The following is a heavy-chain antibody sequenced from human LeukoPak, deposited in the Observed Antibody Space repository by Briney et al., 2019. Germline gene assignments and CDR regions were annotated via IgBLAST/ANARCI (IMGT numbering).Heavy chain of an antibody. CDR2: INWNGRST. V-gene: IGHV3-20*04. J-gene: IGHJ4*02. D-gene: IGHD6-19*01. Sequence: GGSLTLSCAASGFTFVDHGMSWVRQVPGKGLEWVSGINWNGRSTGYADSVKGRFTISRDNAKNSLYLQMNSLRAEDTALYYCAAGDRNGWYFDYWGQGTLVTVSS. CDR1: GFTFVDHG. CDR3: AAGDRNGWYFDY.